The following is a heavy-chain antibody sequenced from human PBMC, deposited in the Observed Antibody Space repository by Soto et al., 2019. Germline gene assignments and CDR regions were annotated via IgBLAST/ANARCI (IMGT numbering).Heavy chain of an antibody. CDR2: INHSGST. D-gene: IGHD2-15*01. Sequence: QVQLQQWGAGLLKPSETLSLTCAVYSGSFSGYYWNWIRQPPGKGLEWIGEINHSGSTNYNPSLKSRVTISVDTSKSQFSLKLRSVTAADTAVYYCVRGTGCSGGTCSFDYWGQGDLVTVSS. V-gene: IGHV4-34*01. J-gene: IGHJ4*02. CDR3: VRGTGCSGGTCSFDY. CDR1: SGSFSGYY.